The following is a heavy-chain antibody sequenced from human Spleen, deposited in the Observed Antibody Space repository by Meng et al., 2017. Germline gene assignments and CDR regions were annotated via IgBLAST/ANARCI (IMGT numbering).Heavy chain of an antibody. J-gene: IGHJ4*02. D-gene: IGHD6-6*01. V-gene: IGHV1-2*06. CDR1: GYTFTGYY. Sequence: QVQLVQSGAEVKKPGASVNVSCKASGYTFTGYYMQWVRQAPGQGLEWMGRMNPNSGDTKYAQKFQGRVTMTGYTSISTAYMELSRLTSDDTAVYYCAREGGSSSHFDYWGQGTLVTVSS. CDR3: AREGGSSSHFDY. CDR2: MNPNSGDT.